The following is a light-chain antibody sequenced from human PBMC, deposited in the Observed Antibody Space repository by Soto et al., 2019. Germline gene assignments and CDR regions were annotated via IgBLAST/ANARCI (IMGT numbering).Light chain of an antibody. CDR3: QQYGSPPWT. V-gene: IGKV1-5*03. CDR2: KTS. CDR1: QSFINW. Sequence: DIQMTQSPSTLSASIGDRVTITCRASQSFINWWAWYQQKPGQAPKLLIYKTSSLESGVPSRFSGSASGTEFTLTISSLQPDDFATYYCQQYGSPPWTFGQGTEVEAK. J-gene: IGKJ1*01.